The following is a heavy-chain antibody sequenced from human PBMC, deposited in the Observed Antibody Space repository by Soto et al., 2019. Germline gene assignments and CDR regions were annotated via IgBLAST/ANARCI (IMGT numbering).Heavy chain of an antibody. V-gene: IGHV3-72*01. Sequence: PGGSLRLSCAASGFTFSDHYMDWVRQAPGKGLEWVGRIRNKARSYTTEYAASAIGRFSISRDDSNNSMYLQMNSLKTEDTAVYYCARAGSNTGGYYTFDHWGQGTLVTVSS. CDR2: IRNKARSYTT. J-gene: IGHJ4*02. CDR1: GFTFSDHY. D-gene: IGHD3-22*01. CDR3: ARAGSNTGGYYTFDH.